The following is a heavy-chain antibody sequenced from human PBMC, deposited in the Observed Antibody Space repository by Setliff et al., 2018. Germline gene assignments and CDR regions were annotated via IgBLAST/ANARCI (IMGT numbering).Heavy chain of an antibody. CDR3: ARQKEYSGRSCFQH. Sequence: SETLSLTCNVSGDSIGYYYWSWLRQSPGRGLEWIGYVDHSDYANYNPSLKRRVTISVDTSKNQFSLRLSLVTAADTATYYCARQKEYSGRSCFQHWGQGIPGTV. CDR2: VDHSDYA. D-gene: IGHD1-26*01. CDR1: GDSIGYYY. J-gene: IGHJ1*01. V-gene: IGHV4-59*08.